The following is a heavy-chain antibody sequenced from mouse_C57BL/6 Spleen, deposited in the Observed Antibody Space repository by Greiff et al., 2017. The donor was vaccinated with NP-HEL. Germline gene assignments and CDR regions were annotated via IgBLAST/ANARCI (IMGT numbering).Heavy chain of an antibody. V-gene: IGHV1-69*01. Sequence: VQLQQPGAELVMPGASVKLSCKASGYTFTSYWMHWVKQRPGQGLEWIGEIDPSDSYTNYNQKFKGKSTLTVDKSSSTAYMQLSSLTSEDSAVYYCARGHYYYGSSYEAMDYWGQGTSVTVSS. D-gene: IGHD1-1*01. J-gene: IGHJ4*01. CDR1: GYTFTSYW. CDR2: IDPSDSYT. CDR3: ARGHYYYGSSYEAMDY.